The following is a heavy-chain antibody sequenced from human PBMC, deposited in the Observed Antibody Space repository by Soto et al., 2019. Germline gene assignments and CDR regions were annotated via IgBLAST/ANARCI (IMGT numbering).Heavy chain of an antibody. CDR2: IYSGGST. V-gene: IGHV3-53*01. D-gene: IGHD3-3*01. CDR1: GFTFRSNT. CDR3: ASPSGYYYY. J-gene: IGHJ4*02. Sequence: GGSLRLSCAASGFTFRSNTMSWVRQAPGKGLEWVSGIYSGGSTYYADSVKGRFTISRDNSKNTLYLQMNSLRAEDTAVYYCASPSGYYYYWGQGTLVTVSS.